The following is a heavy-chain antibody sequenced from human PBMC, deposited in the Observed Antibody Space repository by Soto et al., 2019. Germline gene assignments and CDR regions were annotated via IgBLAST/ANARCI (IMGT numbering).Heavy chain of an antibody. J-gene: IGHJ6*02. CDR1: GYTFTSYY. V-gene: IGHV1-46*01. D-gene: IGHD3-16*01. CDR3: AWGGHYYYYGMDV. CDR2: INPSGGST. Sequence: QVQLVQSGAEVKKPGASVKVSCKASGYTFTSYYMHWVRQAPGQGLEWMGIINPSGGSTSYAQKLQGRVTTTRDTSTSTVYMELSSLRSEDTAVYYCAWGGHYYYYGMDVWGQGTTVTVSS.